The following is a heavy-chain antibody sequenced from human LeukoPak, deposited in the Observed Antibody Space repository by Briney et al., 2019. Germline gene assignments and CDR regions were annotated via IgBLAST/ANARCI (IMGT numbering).Heavy chain of an antibody. CDR2: INTDGSST. D-gene: IGHD3-22*01. J-gene: IGHJ4*02. CDR3: ARGFRYYYDSSGYYY. Sequence: GGSLGLSCAASGFTFSSYWMHWVRQAPGKGLVWVSRINTDGSSTSYADSVKGRFTISRDNAKNTLYLQMNSLRAEDTAVYYCARGFRYYYDSSGYYYWGQGTLVTVSS. CDR1: GFTFSSYW. V-gene: IGHV3-74*01.